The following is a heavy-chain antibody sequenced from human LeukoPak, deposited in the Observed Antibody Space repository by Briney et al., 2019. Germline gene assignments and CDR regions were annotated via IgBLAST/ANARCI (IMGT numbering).Heavy chain of an antibody. CDR1: GYSFTRYW. CDR2: IYPGDSDT. CDR3: ACSSRIYSGSDWAPRWFDP. Sequence: GESLKISCKGCGYSFTRYWIGWVRQMPGKGLEWMGIIYPGDSDTRYSPSFQGQVTISADKSISTAYLQWSSLKASDTAMYYCACSSRIYSGSDWAPRWFDPWGQETLVTVSS. V-gene: IGHV5-51*01. J-gene: IGHJ5*02. D-gene: IGHD1-26*01.